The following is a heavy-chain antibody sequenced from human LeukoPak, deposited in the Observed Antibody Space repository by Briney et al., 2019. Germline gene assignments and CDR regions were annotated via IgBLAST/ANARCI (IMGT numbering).Heavy chain of an antibody. Sequence: SETLSLTCAVYGGSFSGYYWSWIRQPPGKGLEWIGEINHSGSTNYNPSLKSRVTISVDTSKNQFSLKLSSVTAADTAVYYCARFPRRLRYFDWSPFDYWGQGTLVTVSS. CDR2: INHSGST. D-gene: IGHD3-9*01. CDR1: GGSFSGYY. CDR3: ARFPRRLRYFDWSPFDY. V-gene: IGHV4-34*01. J-gene: IGHJ4*02.